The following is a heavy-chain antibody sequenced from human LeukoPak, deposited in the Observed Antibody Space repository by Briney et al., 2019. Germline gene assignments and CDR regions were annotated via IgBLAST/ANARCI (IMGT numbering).Heavy chain of an antibody. CDR3: ARRPSLVLWFGETLTGFDY. CDR1: GFTFSSYW. J-gene: IGHJ4*02. D-gene: IGHD3-10*01. CDR2: IYHSGST. V-gene: IGHV4-4*02. Sequence: PGGSLRLSCAASGFTFSSYWMSWVRQAAGKGLEWIGEIYHSGSTNYNPSLKSRVTISVDKSKNQFSLKLSSVTAADTAVYYCARRPSLVLWFGETLTGFDYWGQGTLVTVSS.